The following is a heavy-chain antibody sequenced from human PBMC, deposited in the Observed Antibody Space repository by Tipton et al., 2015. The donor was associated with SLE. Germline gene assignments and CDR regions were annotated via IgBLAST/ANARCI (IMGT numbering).Heavy chain of an antibody. CDR3: ARGTQWGFYGTDV. CDR2: IYYSGST. J-gene: IGHJ6*02. CDR1: GGSFSGYY. Sequence: GLVKPSETLSLICAVYGGSFSGYYWSWIRQPPGKGLEWIGYIYYSGSTNYNPSLKSRVTISLDTSKNQFSLKLGSVTAADTAVYYCARGTQWGFYGTDVWGQGTTVTVSS. V-gene: IGHV4-59*01. D-gene: IGHD1-26*01.